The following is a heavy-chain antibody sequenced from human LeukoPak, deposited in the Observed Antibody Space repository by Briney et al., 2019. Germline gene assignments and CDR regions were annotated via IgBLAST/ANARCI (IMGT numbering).Heavy chain of an antibody. Sequence: PGGSLRLSCEASGSSFSSYAMHWGRQAPGKGLEWVAFIRYDGSDNKYYADSGQGRFTISRDNSKNTLYLQMNNLRAEDTAVYFCAKGSGSGSFLVDYWGQGTLVTVSS. D-gene: IGHD3-10*01. CDR2: IRYDGSDNK. J-gene: IGHJ4*02. CDR1: GSSFSSYA. V-gene: IGHV3-30*02. CDR3: AKGSGSGSFLVDY.